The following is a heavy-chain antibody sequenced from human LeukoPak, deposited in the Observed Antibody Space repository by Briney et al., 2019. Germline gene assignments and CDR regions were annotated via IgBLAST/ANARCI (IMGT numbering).Heavy chain of an antibody. D-gene: IGHD3-3*01. CDR3: ARSRDFGWFDP. J-gene: IGHJ5*02. Sequence: ASVKVSCKXSGYTFTGNYMHWVRQAPGQGLGWMGRINPNSGGTNYSQKFQGRVTMTRDTSISTAYMELSRLRSDDTAVYYCARSRDFGWFDPWGQGTLVTVSS. CDR2: INPNSGGT. V-gene: IGHV1-2*06. CDR1: GYTFTGNY.